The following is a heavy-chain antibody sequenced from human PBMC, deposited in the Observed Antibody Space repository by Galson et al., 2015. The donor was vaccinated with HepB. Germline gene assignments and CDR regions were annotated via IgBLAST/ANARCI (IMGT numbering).Heavy chain of an antibody. CDR3: AKDSRYFSGGYPGRGGLDF. CDR2: LSYDGRNT. CDR1: GFSFSTYD. V-gene: IGHV3-30*18. D-gene: IGHD6-19*01. Sequence: SLRLSCAASGFSFSTYDMHWVRQAPGKGLEWVAILSYDGRNTYSAASVKGRFTVSRDNSKSTLYLQLNSLRVEDTAGYYCAKDSRYFSGGYPGRGGLDFWGQGTRVTVSS. J-gene: IGHJ4*02.